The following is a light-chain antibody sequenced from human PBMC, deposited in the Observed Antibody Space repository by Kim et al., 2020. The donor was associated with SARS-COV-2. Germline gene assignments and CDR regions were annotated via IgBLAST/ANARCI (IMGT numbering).Light chain of an antibody. CDR2: RNN. J-gene: IGLJ3*02. CDR3: AAWDDSLSGPWV. V-gene: IGLV1-47*01. Sequence: ELTQPPSASGTPGQRVTISCSGSSSNIGSNYVYWYQQLPGAAPKLLIYRNNHRPSGVPDRFSGSKSGTSASLAISGLRSEDDADYYCAAWDDSLSGPWVFGGGTQLTVL. CDR1: SSNIGSNY.